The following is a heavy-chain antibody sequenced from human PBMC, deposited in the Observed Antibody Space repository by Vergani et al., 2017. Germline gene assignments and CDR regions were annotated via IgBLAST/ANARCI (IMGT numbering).Heavy chain of an antibody. Sequence: EVQLVESGGGLVQPGGSLRLSCAASGFTVSSNYMSWVRQAPGKGLEWVSVIYSGGSTYYADSVKGRFTISRDNSKNTLYLQMNSLRAEDTAVYYCARDKDYDSSGNFDYWGQGTLVTVSS. D-gene: IGHD3-22*01. CDR1: GFTVSSNY. CDR2: IYSGGST. CDR3: ARDKDYDSSGNFDY. V-gene: IGHV3-66*01. J-gene: IGHJ4*02.